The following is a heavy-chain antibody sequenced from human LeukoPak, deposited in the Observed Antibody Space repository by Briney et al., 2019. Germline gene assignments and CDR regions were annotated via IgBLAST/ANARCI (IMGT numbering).Heavy chain of an antibody. CDR2: IISDGYST. J-gene: IGHJ6*02. D-gene: IGHD3-3*01. V-gene: IGHV3-74*01. Sequence: GGSLRLSCAASGFTFSNYWMHWVRQALGKGLVWVSRIISDGYSTSYADPVKGRFTISRDNAKNTLYLQMNSLRVEDTAPYYCAKSVAIYFYYGLDVWGQGTTVTVSS. CDR1: GFTFSNYW. CDR3: AKSVAIYFYYGLDV.